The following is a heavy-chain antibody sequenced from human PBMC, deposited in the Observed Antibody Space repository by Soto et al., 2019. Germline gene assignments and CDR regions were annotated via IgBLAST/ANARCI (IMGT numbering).Heavy chain of an antibody. D-gene: IGHD6-13*01. J-gene: IGHJ4*02. CDR3: AKDIAAAFNFDY. CDR1: RFTFRRHA. CDR2: IGGSGGST. V-gene: IGHV3-23*01. Sequence: EGSMRLPCAACRFTFRRHAIGCLRQAPGKGLEWVTAIGGSGGSTYYADSVKGRFTISRDNSKNTLYLQMNSLRAEDTAVYYCAKDIAAAFNFDYWGQGTLVTVSS.